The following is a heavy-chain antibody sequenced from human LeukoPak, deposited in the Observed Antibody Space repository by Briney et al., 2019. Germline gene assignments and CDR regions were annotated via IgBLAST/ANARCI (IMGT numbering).Heavy chain of an antibody. CDR1: GGSINSYY. J-gene: IGHJ4*02. CDR3: ARIDGDLYYDFDY. D-gene: IGHD4-17*01. CDR2: IYYSGST. Sequence: SETLSLTCTVSGGSINSYYWGWIRQPPGKGLEWIGSIYYSGSTYYNPSLKSRVTISVDTSKNQFSLKLSSVTAADTAVYYCARIDGDLYYDFDYWGQGTLVTVSS. V-gene: IGHV4-39*07.